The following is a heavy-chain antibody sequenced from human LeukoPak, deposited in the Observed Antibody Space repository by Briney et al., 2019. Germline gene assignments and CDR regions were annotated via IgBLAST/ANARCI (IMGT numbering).Heavy chain of an antibody. Sequence: GGSLRLSCAASGFTFSSYSMNWVRQAPGKGLEWVSYISSSSSTIYYADSVKGRFTISRDNAKNSLYLQVNSLRAEDTAVYYCARASYCSSITCYTGFDYWGQGTLVTVSS. CDR2: ISSSSSTI. D-gene: IGHD2-2*02. V-gene: IGHV3-48*01. CDR1: GFTFSSYS. CDR3: ARASYCSSITCYTGFDY. J-gene: IGHJ4*02.